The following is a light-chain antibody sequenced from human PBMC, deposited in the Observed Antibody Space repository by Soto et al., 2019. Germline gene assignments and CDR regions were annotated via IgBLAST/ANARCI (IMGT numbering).Light chain of an antibody. CDR2: DAS. CDR1: QSVGRH. Sequence: EIVLTKSPATLSLSPGARATLSCRASQSVGRHLIWYQQKPGQAPRLLIYDASNRAIDIPARFSCSGSGTAFTRTISRLEPEDFAVYYCQHRAAWTITFGGGHTVEIK. J-gene: IGKJ4*01. CDR3: QHRAAWTIT. V-gene: IGKV3-11*01.